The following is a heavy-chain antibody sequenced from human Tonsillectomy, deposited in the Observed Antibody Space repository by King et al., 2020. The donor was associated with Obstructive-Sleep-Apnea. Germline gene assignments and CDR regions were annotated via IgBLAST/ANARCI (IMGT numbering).Heavy chain of an antibody. CDR3: ARHYGYRGDFDY. CDR1: GGSISTYY. CDR2: IYYSGST. D-gene: IGHD5-12*01. V-gene: IGHV4-59*08. Sequence: VQLQESGPGLVKPSETLSLTCTVSGGSISTYYWSWIRQPPGKGLEWIGYIYYSGSTNYNPSLKSRVTMSVDTSKNQFSLRLSSVTAADTAVYYCARHYGYRGDFDYWGQGTLVTVSP. J-gene: IGHJ4*02.